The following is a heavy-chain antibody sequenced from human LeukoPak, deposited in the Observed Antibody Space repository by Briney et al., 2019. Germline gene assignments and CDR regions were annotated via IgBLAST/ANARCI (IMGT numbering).Heavy chain of an antibody. J-gene: IGHJ4*02. CDR1: GGSFSGYY. CDR3: ARGDFWSGYGLVGFDY. D-gene: IGHD3-3*01. Sequence: LETLSLTCAVYGGSFSGYYWSWIRQPPGKGLEWIGEINHSGSTNYNPSLKSRVTISVDTSKNQFSLKLSSVTAADTAVYYCARGDFWSGYGLVGFDYWGQGTLVTVSS. V-gene: IGHV4-34*01. CDR2: INHSGST.